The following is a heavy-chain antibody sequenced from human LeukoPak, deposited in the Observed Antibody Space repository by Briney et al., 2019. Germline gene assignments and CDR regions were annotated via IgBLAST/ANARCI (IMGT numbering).Heavy chain of an antibody. Sequence: GRSLRLSCAASGFTFSSYAMHWVRQAPGKGLEWVAVISYDGSNKYYADSVKGRFTISRDNSKNTLYLQMNSLRAEDTAVYYCARDGLGYCSSTSCPKDWYFDLWGRGPLVTVSS. CDR2: ISYDGSNK. J-gene: IGHJ2*01. CDR1: GFTFSSYA. D-gene: IGHD2-2*01. V-gene: IGHV3-30-3*01. CDR3: ARDGLGYCSSTSCPKDWYFDL.